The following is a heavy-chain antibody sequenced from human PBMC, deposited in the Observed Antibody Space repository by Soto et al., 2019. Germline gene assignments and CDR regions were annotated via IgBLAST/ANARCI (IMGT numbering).Heavy chain of an antibody. V-gene: IGHV4-59*01. CDR1: GGSISSYY. CDR3: ARDRRETYYYYMDV. Sequence: SETLSLTCTVSGGSISSYYWSWIRQPPGKGLEWIGYIYYSGSTNYNPSLKSRVTISVDTSKNQFSLKLSSVTAADTAVYYCARDRRETYYYYMDVWGKGTTVTVSS. J-gene: IGHJ6*03. CDR2: IYYSGST.